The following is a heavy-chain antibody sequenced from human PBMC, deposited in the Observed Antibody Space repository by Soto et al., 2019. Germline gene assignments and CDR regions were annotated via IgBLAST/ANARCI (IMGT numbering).Heavy chain of an antibody. CDR2: LSGSGGST. V-gene: IGHV3-23*01. J-gene: IGHJ4*02. Sequence: EVQLLESGGGLVQPGGSLRLSCAASGFTFSSYAMSWVRQAPGKGLEWVSALSGSGGSTYYADSVKGRFTISRDNSKNTLYLQMNSLRAEDTAVYYCAKDRAVVCSGGSCYSGGLPAVIDYWGQGTLVTVSS. CDR1: GFTFSSYA. D-gene: IGHD2-15*01. CDR3: AKDRAVVCSGGSCYSGGLPAVIDY.